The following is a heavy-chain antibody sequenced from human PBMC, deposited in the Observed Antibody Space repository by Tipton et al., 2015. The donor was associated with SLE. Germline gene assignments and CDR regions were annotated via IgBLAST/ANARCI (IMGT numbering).Heavy chain of an antibody. J-gene: IGHJ5*02. Sequence: TLSLTCTVSGDSISNGDDYWSWIRQPPGKGLEWIGNIYYGGGTYYNPSLKSRVTISLDTSKNQFSLKLNSVTAADTAVYYCARAGGGDSNWFDPWGQGTLVTVSS. V-gene: IGHV4-31*03. D-gene: IGHD2-21*01. CDR2: IYYGGGT. CDR1: GDSISNGDDY. CDR3: ARAGGGDSNWFDP.